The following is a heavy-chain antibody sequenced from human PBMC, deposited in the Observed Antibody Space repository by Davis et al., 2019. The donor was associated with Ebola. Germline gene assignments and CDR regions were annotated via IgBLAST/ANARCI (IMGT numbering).Heavy chain of an antibody. V-gene: IGHV1-18*04. CDR1: GYTFTSYG. Sequence: ASVKVSCKASGYTFTSYGISWVRQAPGQGLEWMGWISAYNGNTNYAQKLQGRVTMTTDTSTSTAYMELRSLRSDDTAVYYCAREGRVTRELLAYYGMDVWGQGTTVTVPS. CDR2: ISAYNGNT. D-gene: IGHD1-26*01. J-gene: IGHJ6*02. CDR3: AREGRVTRELLAYYGMDV.